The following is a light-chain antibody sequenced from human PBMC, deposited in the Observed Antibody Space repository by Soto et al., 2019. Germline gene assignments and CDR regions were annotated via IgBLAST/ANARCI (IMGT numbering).Light chain of an antibody. V-gene: IGLV3-21*04. CDR1: NIGSKS. J-gene: IGLJ1*01. Sequence: SYVLTQPPSVSVAPGKTASITCGGNNIGSKSVHWYQQKPGQAPVLVIYYDSDRPSGIPERFSGSNSGNTATLATSRVDAGDEADYYCQVGDSSSDHPGVFGTGTKLTVL. CDR2: YDS. CDR3: QVGDSSSDHPGV.